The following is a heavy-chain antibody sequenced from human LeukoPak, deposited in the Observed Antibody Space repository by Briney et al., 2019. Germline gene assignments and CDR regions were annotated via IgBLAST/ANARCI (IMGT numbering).Heavy chain of an antibody. D-gene: IGHD3-16*01. CDR2: INPNSGGT. CDR1: GYTFTGYY. CDR3: ARAPSGSYVSLRY. J-gene: IGHJ4*02. Sequence: ASVKVSCKASGYTFTGYYMHWVRQAPGQGLEWMGWINPNSGGTSYAQKFQGRVTMTRDTSISTAYMELSRLRSDDTAVYYCARAPSGSYVSLRYWGQGTLVTVSS. V-gene: IGHV1-2*02.